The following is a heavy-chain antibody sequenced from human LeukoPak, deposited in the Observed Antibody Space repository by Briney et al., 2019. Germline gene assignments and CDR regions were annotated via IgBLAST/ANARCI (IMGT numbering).Heavy chain of an antibody. CDR2: ISGSSNSI. J-gene: IGHJ4*02. D-gene: IGHD3-10*01. CDR3: ARYGSGTSYITNYFDY. Sequence: GGSLRLSCEASGFTFRSYSMNWVRQAPGKGLEWISYISGSSNSIYYADSVKGRFTISRDNAKNSLFLQMNSLRDEDTAVYYCARYGSGTSYITNYFDYWGQGTLVTVSS. CDR1: GFTFRSYS. V-gene: IGHV3-48*02.